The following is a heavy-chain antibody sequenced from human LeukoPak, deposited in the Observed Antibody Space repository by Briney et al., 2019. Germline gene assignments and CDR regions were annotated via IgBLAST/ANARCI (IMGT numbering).Heavy chain of an antibody. J-gene: IGHJ5*02. CDR1: GYSISSGYY. CDR2: IYHSGRT. CDR3: ARVIQFGSWPDWFDP. V-gene: IGHV4-38-2*02. D-gene: IGHD6-13*01. Sequence: PSETLSLTCTVSGYSISSGYYWGWIRQPPGKGLEWIGSIYHSGRTYYNPSLKSRVTISVDTSKNQFSLKLSSVTAADTAVYYCARVIQFGSWPDWFDPWGQGTLVTVSS.